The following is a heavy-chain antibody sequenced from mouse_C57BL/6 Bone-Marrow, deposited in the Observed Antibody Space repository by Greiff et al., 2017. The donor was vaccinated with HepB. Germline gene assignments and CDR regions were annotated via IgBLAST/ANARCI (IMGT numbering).Heavy chain of an antibody. CDR2: IYPGSGST. J-gene: IGHJ4*01. V-gene: IGHV1-55*01. CDR1: GYTFTSYW. D-gene: IGHD1-1*01. CDR3: FPLYYGSSHAMDY. Sequence: QVQLQQPGAELVKPGASVKMSCKASGYTFTSYWITWVKQRPGQGLEWIGDIYPGSGSTNYNEKFKSKATLTVDTSSSTAYMQLSSLTSEDSAVYYCFPLYYGSSHAMDYWGQGTSVTVSS.